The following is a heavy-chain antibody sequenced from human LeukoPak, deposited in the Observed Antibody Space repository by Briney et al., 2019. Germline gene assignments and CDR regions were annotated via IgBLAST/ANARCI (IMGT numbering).Heavy chain of an antibody. Sequence: GGSLRLSCAASGFNFRTYSMNWVRQAPGKGLEWVSVIYSGGSTYYADSVKGRFTISRDNSKNTLYLQMNSLRAEDTAVYYCARDSPSGSYRLDYWGQGTLVTVSS. CDR2: IYSGGST. D-gene: IGHD1-26*01. V-gene: IGHV3-53*01. CDR3: ARDSPSGSYRLDY. J-gene: IGHJ4*02. CDR1: GFNFRTYS.